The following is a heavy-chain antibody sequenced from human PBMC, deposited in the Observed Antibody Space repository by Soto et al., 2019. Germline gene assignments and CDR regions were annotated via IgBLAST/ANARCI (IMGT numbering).Heavy chain of an antibody. CDR1: GGTFSSYA. V-gene: IGHV1-69*01. J-gene: IGHJ3*02. Sequence: QVQLVQSGAEVKKPGSSVKVSCKASGGTFSSYAISWVRQAPGQGREWMGGIIPIFGTANYAQTFQGRVTITADESTSTAYMELSSLRSEDTAVSYCARERGALGPDAFDIWGQGTIVTVSS. CDR3: ARERGALGPDAFDI. D-gene: IGHD1-26*01. CDR2: IIPIFGTA.